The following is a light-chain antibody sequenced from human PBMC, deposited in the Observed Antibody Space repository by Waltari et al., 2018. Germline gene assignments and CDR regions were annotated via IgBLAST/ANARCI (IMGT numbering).Light chain of an antibody. V-gene: IGKV3-20*01. CDR2: GAS. J-gene: IGKJ3*01. CDR1: QSVNSRY. Sequence: EIVLTQSPGTLSLSPGERATLSCRASQSVNSRYLAWYQQKSGQAPRLLTHGASSRATGIPDRFSGSGSGTDFTLTISRLEPEDFAVYYCQQYGSSPPTGFGPGTKLDIK. CDR3: QQYGSSPPTG.